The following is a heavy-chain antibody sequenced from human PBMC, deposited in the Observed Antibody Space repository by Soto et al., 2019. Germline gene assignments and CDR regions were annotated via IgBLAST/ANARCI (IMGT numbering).Heavy chain of an antibody. Sequence: ASVKVSCKASGYTLTSYAISWVRQAPGQGLEWMGWISAYNGNTKYAQKFQGRVTMTRDTSSSTVYMELFRLRSDDTAVYYCARDLRSGYHTYFDYWGQGTLVTVSS. CDR1: GYTLTSYA. V-gene: IGHV1-18*04. CDR2: ISAYNGNT. J-gene: IGHJ4*02. D-gene: IGHD5-12*01. CDR3: ARDLRSGYHTYFDY.